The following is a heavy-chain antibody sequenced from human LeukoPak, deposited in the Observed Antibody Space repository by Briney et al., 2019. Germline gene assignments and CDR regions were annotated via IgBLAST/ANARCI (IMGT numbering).Heavy chain of an antibody. V-gene: IGHV3-23*01. Sequence: GGSLRLSCAASGFTFSSYAMSWVRQAPGKGLEWVSLISGSSDTTYYADSVKGRFTISRDNSKNTVYLQMDSLRAEDTAIYYCAKGIAVTGNSQYFDYWGQGTLVIVS. CDR1: GFTFSSYA. J-gene: IGHJ4*02. CDR2: ISGSSDTT. D-gene: IGHD6-19*01. CDR3: AKGIAVTGNSQYFDY.